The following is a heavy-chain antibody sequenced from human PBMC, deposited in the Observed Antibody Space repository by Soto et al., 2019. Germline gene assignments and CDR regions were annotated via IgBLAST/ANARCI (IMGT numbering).Heavy chain of an antibody. CDR1: GFTFGDYG. CDR2: IRSKAYGGTT. V-gene: IGHV3-49*03. D-gene: IGHD3-3*01. J-gene: IGHJ6*02. CDR3: TRSGFGALFGMDV. Sequence: GGSLRLSCTASGFTFGDYGMSWFCQAPGKGLEWVGFIRSKAYGGTTEYAAPVKGRFTISRDDSKSIAYLQMNSLKTEDTAVYYCTRSGFGALFGMDVWGQGTTVTVSS.